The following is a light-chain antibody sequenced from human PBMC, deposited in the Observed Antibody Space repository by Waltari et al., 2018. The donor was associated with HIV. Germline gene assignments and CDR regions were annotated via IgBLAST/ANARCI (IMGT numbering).Light chain of an antibody. J-gene: IGLJ2*01. Sequence: QSVLTQPPSASGTPGQRVTISCSGSSSNIGGNTVNWFQQLPGTAPKLLIYTNNQRPSGVPDRVSGSKSGTSASLSSSGLQSEDEADYYCAAWDDSLNGVVFGGGTKLTVL. CDR3: AAWDDSLNGVV. V-gene: IGLV1-44*01. CDR1: SSNIGGNT. CDR2: TNN.